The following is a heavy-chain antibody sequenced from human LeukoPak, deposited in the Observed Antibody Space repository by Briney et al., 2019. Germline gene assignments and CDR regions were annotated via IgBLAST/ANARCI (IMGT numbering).Heavy chain of an antibody. V-gene: IGHV3-48*02. Sequence: GGSLRLSCAASGFTFSSYSMNWVRQAPGKGLEWVSYISSSGSTIYYADSVKGRLTISRDNAKNSLYLQLSSLRDEDTALYYCARDFSNFSYGTWFDPWGQGTLVTVSS. J-gene: IGHJ5*02. CDR2: ISSSGSTI. CDR3: ARDFSNFSYGTWFDP. D-gene: IGHD1-1*01. CDR1: GFTFSSYS.